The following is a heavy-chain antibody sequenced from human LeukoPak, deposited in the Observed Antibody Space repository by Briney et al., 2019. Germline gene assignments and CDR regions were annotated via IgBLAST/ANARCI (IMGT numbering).Heavy chain of an antibody. Sequence: GGSLRLSCAASGFTFSSYAMHWVRQAPGKGLEWVAVISYDGSNKYYADSVKGRFTISRDNSKNTLYLQLNSLRAEDTAVYYCTRDLRKYCSRTTCFVFDIWGQGTVVSVSS. CDR2: ISYDGSNK. J-gene: IGHJ3*02. CDR1: GFTFSSYA. CDR3: TRDLRKYCSRTTCFVFDI. V-gene: IGHV3-30-3*01. D-gene: IGHD2-2*01.